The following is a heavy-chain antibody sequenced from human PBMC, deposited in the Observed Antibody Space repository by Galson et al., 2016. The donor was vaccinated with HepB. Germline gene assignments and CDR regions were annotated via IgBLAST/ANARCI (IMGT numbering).Heavy chain of an antibody. V-gene: IGHV4-4*02. J-gene: IGHJ4*02. CDR2: IYHSGDT. CDR1: GDSIRTNNW. D-gene: IGHD6-19*01. CDR3: AKIRLQWLSLSKTGCGVGLDY. Sequence: SETLSLTCAVSGDSIRTNNWWHWVRQFPGKGLEWIGEIYHSGDTNYNPSLKSRVTMSVDRSKNQFSLQLSAVTAADTAVYYCAKIRLQWLSLSKTGCGVGLDYWGQGTLFTVSS.